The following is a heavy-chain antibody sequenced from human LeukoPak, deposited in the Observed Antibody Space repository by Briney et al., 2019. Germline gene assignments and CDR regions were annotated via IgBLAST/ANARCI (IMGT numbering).Heavy chain of an antibody. CDR3: AGGSRYCSGGSCRHWFDP. Sequence: SETLSLTCAVYGGSFSGYYWSWIRQPPGKGLEWIGEINHSGSTNYNPSLKSRVTLSVDTSKNQFSLKLSSVTAADTAVYYCAGGSRYCSGGSCRHWFDPWGQGTLVTVSS. CDR2: INHSGST. J-gene: IGHJ5*02. CDR1: GGSFSGYY. V-gene: IGHV4-34*01. D-gene: IGHD2-15*01.